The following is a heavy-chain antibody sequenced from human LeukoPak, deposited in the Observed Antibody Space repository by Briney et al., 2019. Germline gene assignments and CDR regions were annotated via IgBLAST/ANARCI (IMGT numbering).Heavy chain of an antibody. J-gene: IGHJ5*02. CDR3: VKGYYPGIGENWFDL. V-gene: IGHV3-9*01. CDR2: ISSNSGST. CDR1: GFTFDDYA. D-gene: IGHD6-13*01. Sequence: PGGSLSLSCAASGFTFDDYAIHWVRQAPGQGLEWVSGISSNSGSTGYADYVKGRFTISRDTAKNSLYLQMNSLRSEDTALYYCVKGYYPGIGENWFDLWGQGTLVTVSS.